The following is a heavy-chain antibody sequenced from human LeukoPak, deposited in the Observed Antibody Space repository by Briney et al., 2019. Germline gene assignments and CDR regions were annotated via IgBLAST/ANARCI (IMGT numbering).Heavy chain of an antibody. Sequence: GGTLSLTCAASGFTFSSYWMHWVRQAPGKGLVWVSNINPGGSSTAYAYFGKGRFTISRDNAKNTLYLQMNSLRLEDTAVYYCELFTPVMKNFDFWGQGTLVTVSS. CDR3: ELFTPVMKNFDF. CDR1: GFTFSSYW. V-gene: IGHV3-74*01. J-gene: IGHJ4*02. D-gene: IGHD1-14*01. CDR2: INPGGSST.